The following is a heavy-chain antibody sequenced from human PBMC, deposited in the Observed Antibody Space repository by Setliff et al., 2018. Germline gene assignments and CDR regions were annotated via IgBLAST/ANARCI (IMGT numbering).Heavy chain of an antibody. CDR1: GGSISSYY. D-gene: IGHD6-19*01. CDR3: AREQWLGPPGYYYMDV. V-gene: IGHV4-4*07. Sequence: SETLSLTCTVSGGSISSYYWSWIRQPAGKGLEWIGHIYIGGSANYNPSLKSRVTMSIDTSKNQFSLKLNSVTAADMAVYYCAREQWLGPPGYYYMDVWAKETTVTVSS. CDR2: IYIGGSA. J-gene: IGHJ6*03.